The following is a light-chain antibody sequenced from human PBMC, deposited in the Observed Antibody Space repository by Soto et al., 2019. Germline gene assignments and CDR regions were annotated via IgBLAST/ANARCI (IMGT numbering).Light chain of an antibody. J-gene: IGLJ2*01. CDR3: SSFASSSTSVV. CDR1: SSDVGGYNY. V-gene: IGLV2-14*03. Sequence: QSVLTQPASVSGSPGLSVTIFCTGTSSDVGGYNYVSWYQQHPGKAPKLMIYDVNNRPSGISNRFSGYKSGNTASLTISGLQAEDEADYYCSSFASSSTSVVFGGGTKLTVL. CDR2: DVN.